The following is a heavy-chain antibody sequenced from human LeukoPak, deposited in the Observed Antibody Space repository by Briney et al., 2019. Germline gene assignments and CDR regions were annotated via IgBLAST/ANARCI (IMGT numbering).Heavy chain of an antibody. Sequence: PSETLSLTCTVSGGSISSYYWSWIRQPPGKGLEWIGYIYYSGSTNYDPSLKSRVTISVDTSKNQFSLKLSSVTAADTAVYYCARHSPLVGATPWGQGTLVTVSS. CDR3: ARHSPLVGATP. V-gene: IGHV4-59*08. CDR2: IYYSGST. D-gene: IGHD1-26*01. J-gene: IGHJ5*02. CDR1: GGSISSYY.